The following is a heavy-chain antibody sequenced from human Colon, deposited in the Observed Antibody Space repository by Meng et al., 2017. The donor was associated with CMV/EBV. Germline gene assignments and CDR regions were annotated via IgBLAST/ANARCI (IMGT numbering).Heavy chain of an antibody. V-gene: IGHV1-18*01. CDR3: ARVYSGTTEGDHYYGMDV. CDR2: ISAYTGNT. D-gene: IGHD1-7*01. Sequence: ASSMVFCKASCYTFTSYGIIWLRQAPGQGLEWMGWISAYTGNTNYAQKLQGRVTITTDTSTSTDNMELRSLRSDDTDVYYCARVYSGTTEGDHYYGMDVWGQGTTVTVSS. CDR1: CYTFTSYG. J-gene: IGHJ6*02.